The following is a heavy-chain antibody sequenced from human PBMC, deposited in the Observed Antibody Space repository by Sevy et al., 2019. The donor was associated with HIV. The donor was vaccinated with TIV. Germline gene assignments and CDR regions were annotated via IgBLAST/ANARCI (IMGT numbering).Heavy chain of an antibody. CDR2: ISGSDSRT. V-gene: IGHV3-23*01. CDR3: AKGPSYRWGLGAEFES. Sequence: GGSLRLSCAASGFIFGSYAMTWVRQAPGKGLEWVSTISGSDSRTYYADSVKGRFSISRDNSKSTLYLQMNSLRAEDSAVYYCAKGPSYRWGLGAEFESWGQGTLVTVSS. CDR1: GFIFGSYA. D-gene: IGHD2-8*02. J-gene: IGHJ4*02.